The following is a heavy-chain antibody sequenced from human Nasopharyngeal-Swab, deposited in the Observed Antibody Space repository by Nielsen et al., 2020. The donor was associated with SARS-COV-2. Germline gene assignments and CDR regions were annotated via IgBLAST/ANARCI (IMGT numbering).Heavy chain of an antibody. CDR2: IIPIFGTA. CDR1: GGTFSSYA. V-gene: IGHV1-69*13. CDR3: ARRPYSSSSGDYYYGMDV. D-gene: IGHD6-6*01. Sequence: SVKASCKASGGTFSSYAISWARQAPGQGLEWMGGIIPIFGTANYAQKFQGRVTITADESTSAAYMELSSLRSEDTAVYYCARRPYSSSSGDYYYGMDVWGQGTTVTVSS. J-gene: IGHJ6*02.